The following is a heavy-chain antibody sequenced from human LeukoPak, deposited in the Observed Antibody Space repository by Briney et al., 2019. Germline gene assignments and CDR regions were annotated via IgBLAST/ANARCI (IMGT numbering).Heavy chain of an antibody. V-gene: IGHV3-48*02. CDR1: EFTFSSYW. Sequence: GGSLRLSCAASEFTFSSYWMSWVRQAPGKGLEWVSFIGSSSSPIYYADSVKGRFTVSRDNAKNSLYLHLNSLRDEDTAVYYCARDPRPYSGSGLHFDIWGQGTLVTVSS. CDR2: IGSSSSPI. J-gene: IGHJ3*02. CDR3: ARDPRPYSGSGLHFDI. D-gene: IGHD1-26*01.